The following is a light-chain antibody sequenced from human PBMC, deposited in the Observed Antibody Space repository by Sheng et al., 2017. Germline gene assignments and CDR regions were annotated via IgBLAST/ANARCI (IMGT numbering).Light chain of an antibody. CDR2: GAS. V-gene: IGKV3-20*01. CDR3: QQYGSSPNT. J-gene: IGKJ2*01. CDR1: QSVSSSY. Sequence: EIVLTQSPGTLSLSPGERATLSCRARQSVSSSYLAWYQQKPGQAPRLLIYGASSRATGIPDRFSGSGSGTDFTLTISRLEPEDFAVYYCQQYGSSPNTFGQGTKLEI.